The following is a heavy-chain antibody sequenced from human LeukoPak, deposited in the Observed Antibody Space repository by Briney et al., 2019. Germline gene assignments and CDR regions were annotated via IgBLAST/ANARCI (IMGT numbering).Heavy chain of an antibody. J-gene: IGHJ3*02. CDR1: GFTFRSYA. D-gene: IGHD1-26*01. CDR3: ARDPYSGSYGAFDI. CDR2: TSGSGGIT. V-gene: IGHV3-23*01. Sequence: GGSLRLSCTASGFTFRSYAMNWVRQAPGKGLEWVSTTSGSGGITDYADSVKGRFTVSRDNAMNSLFLQMNSLRAEDTAVYYCARDPYSGSYGAFDIWGQGTMVTVS.